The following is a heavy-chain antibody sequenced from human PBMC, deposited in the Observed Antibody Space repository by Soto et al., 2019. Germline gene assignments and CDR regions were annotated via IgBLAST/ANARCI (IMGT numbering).Heavy chain of an antibody. D-gene: IGHD3-3*01. V-gene: IGHV3-7*01. J-gene: IGHJ4*02. CDR2: IKQDGSEK. CDR1: GFTFSSYW. CDR3: ARERRNYYDFWSGYLGY. Sequence: EVQLVESGGGLVQPGGSLSLSCAASGFTFSSYWMSWVRQAPGKGLEWVANIKQDGSEKYYVDSVKGRFTISRDNAKNSLYLQMNSLRAEDTAVYYCARERRNYYDFWSGYLGYWGQGTLVTVSS.